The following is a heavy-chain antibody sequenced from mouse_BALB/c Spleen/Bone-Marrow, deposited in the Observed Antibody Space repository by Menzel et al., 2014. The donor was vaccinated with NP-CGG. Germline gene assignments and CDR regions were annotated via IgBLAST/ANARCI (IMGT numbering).Heavy chain of an antibody. CDR3: ARRGYDEGYYFPMDY. Sequence: VQLKESGAELARPGASVKLSCKASGYTFTNYCIQWVKQRPGQGLEWIGTIYPGDGDTKYTQNFKGKATLNADKSSNTAYMRLSSLTSEDSAVYYCARRGYDEGYYFPMDYWGQGTSVTVSS. CDR2: IYPGDGDT. D-gene: IGHD2-14*01. CDR1: GYTFTNYC. J-gene: IGHJ4*01. V-gene: IGHV1-87*01.